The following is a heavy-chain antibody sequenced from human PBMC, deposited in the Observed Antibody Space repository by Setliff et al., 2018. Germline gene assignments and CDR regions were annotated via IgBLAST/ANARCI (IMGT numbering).Heavy chain of an antibody. Sequence: ASVKVSCKASGYTFTSYDINWVRQATGQGLEWMGWMNPNSGNTGYAQKFQGRVTMTRNTSISTAYMELSSLRSDDTAVYYCARGNYDFWSGYYCCGLDYWGQGTLVTVSS. D-gene: IGHD3-3*01. CDR3: ARGNYDFWSGYYCCGLDY. CDR2: MNPNSGNT. V-gene: IGHV1-8*02. J-gene: IGHJ4*02. CDR1: GYTFTSYD.